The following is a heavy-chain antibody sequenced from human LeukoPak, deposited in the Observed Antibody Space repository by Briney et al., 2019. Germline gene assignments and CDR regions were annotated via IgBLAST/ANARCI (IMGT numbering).Heavy chain of an antibody. CDR1: GYSISSGYY. V-gene: IGHV4-38-2*01. CDR3: ARPNAPYCGGDCFFDY. D-gene: IGHD2-21*01. Sequence: SETLSLTCAVSGYSISSGYYWGWIRQPPGKGLEWIGSIYNSGSTYYHPSLKRRVTISVDTSKNQFSLKLSSVTAADTAVYYCARPNAPYCGGDCFFDYWGQGTLVTVSS. CDR2: IYNSGST. J-gene: IGHJ4*02.